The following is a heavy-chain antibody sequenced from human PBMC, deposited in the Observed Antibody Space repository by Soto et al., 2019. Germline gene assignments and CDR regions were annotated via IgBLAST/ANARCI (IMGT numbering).Heavy chain of an antibody. CDR1: GFTFSSYA. D-gene: IGHD6-6*01. Sequence: GGSLRLSCAASGFTFSSYAMSWVRQAPGKGLEWVSAISGSGGSTYYADSVKGRFTISRDNSKNTLYLQMNSLRAEDTAVYYCAKSLAELSYYYMDVWGKGTTVTVSS. CDR3: AKSLAELSYYYMDV. CDR2: ISGSGGST. J-gene: IGHJ6*03. V-gene: IGHV3-23*01.